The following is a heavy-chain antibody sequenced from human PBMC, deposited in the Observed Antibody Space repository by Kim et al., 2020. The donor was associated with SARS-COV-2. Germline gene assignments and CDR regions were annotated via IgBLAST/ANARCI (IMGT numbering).Heavy chain of an antibody. CDR3: ARGTKAKRTTGTTSSYYYFYYCMDL. CDR2: INHSGST. V-gene: IGHV4-34*01. Sequence: SETLSLTCAVYGVSFSGNYWSWIRQPPGKGLEWIGEINHSGSTNYNPSLKSRVTISVDTSKNQFYLKLSSVTVADTAVYYCARGTKAKRTTGTTSSYYYFYYCMDLWGQGTTVTVSS. D-gene: IGHD1-1*01. J-gene: IGHJ6*02. CDR1: GVSFSGNY.